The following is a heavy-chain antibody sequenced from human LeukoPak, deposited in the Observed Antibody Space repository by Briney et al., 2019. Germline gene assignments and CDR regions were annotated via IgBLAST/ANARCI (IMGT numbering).Heavy chain of an antibody. V-gene: IGHV4-31*03. J-gene: IGHJ4*02. D-gene: IGHD3-3*01. CDR2: IYYSGST. CDR1: GGSISSGGYY. Sequence: PSQTLSLTCTVSGGSISSGGYYWSWIRQHPGKGLEWIGYIYYSGSTYYNPSLKSRVTISVGTSKNQFSLKLSSVTAADTAVYYCARGSRYYDFWSGYWDYWGQGTLVTVSS. CDR3: ARGSRYYDFWSGYWDY.